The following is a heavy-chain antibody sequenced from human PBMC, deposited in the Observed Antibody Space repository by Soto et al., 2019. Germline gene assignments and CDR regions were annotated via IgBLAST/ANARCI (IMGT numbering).Heavy chain of an antibody. V-gene: IGHV4-39*01. D-gene: IGHD1-26*01. Sequence: QLQLHESGPRLVKPSETLSLTCTVSGGSVSSPGFHWGWIRQPPGKGLQWVGTISYSETTYSNPSLKRRATISVDTSKNQFSLKLSSVTAADTAVYYCARHSSPYSYSDWFDPWGQGTLVTVSS. CDR3: ARHSSPYSYSDWFDP. J-gene: IGHJ5*02. CDR1: GGSVSSPGFH. CDR2: ISYSETT.